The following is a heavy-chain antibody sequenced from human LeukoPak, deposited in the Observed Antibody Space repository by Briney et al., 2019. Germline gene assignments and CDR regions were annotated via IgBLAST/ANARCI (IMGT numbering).Heavy chain of an antibody. V-gene: IGHV4-34*01. Sequence: SETLSLTCAVYGGSFSGYYCCSMRQPPAKGLEWVGEINHSGSTNYNPSLKSRVTISVYPSKNQFSLKLSSVTAADTAVYYCARVVIAAAGIDYWGQGTLVTVSS. CDR2: INHSGST. D-gene: IGHD6-13*01. CDR1: GGSFSGYY. J-gene: IGHJ4*02. CDR3: ARVVIAAAGIDY.